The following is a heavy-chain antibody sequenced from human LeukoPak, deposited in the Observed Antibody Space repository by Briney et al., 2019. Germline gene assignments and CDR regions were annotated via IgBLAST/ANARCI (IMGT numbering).Heavy chain of an antibody. V-gene: IGHV3-30*02. J-gene: IGHJ3*02. CDR2: IRYDGSNK. CDR3: AREMTTPDDAFDI. D-gene: IGHD4-11*01. Sequence: GGSLRLSCAASGFTFSSYVMHWVRQAPGKGLEWVAFIRYDGSNKYYADSVRGRFTISRDNSKNILSLQMNSLRAEDTAVYYCAREMTTPDDAFDIWGQGTMVIVSS. CDR1: GFTFSSYV.